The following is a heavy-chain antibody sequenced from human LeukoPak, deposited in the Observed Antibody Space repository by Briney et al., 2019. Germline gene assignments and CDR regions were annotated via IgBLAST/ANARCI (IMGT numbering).Heavy chain of an antibody. V-gene: IGHV1-2*02. Sequence: GASVKLSCKASGYTFTGYYMHCVRQAPGQGREWMRWINPNSGGTNYAQKFEVRVTMNRDTSIGTAYMELSTLRSDATAVYDCARGSRLCFSVRVLSVFDYWGQGTLVTVSS. CDR2: INPNSGGT. CDR3: ARGSRLCFSVRVLSVFDY. CDR1: GYTFTGYY. J-gene: IGHJ4*02. D-gene: IGHD1-26*01.